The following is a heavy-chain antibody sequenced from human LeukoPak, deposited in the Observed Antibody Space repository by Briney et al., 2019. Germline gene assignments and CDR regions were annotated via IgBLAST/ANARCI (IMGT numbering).Heavy chain of an antibody. J-gene: IGHJ5*02. Sequence: SETLSLTCAVYGGSFSGYYWSWIRQPPGKGLEWIGEINHSGSTNYNPSLKSRVTISVDTSKNQFSLKLSSVTAADTAVYYCARAPRKLGYCSGGSCYPGSWFDPWGQGTLVTVSS. V-gene: IGHV4-34*01. CDR3: ARAPRKLGYCSGGSCYPGSWFDP. CDR2: INHSGST. CDR1: GGSFSGYY. D-gene: IGHD2-15*01.